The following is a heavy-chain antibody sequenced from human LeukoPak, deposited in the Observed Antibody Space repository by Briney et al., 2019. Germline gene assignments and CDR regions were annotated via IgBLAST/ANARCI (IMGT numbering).Heavy chain of an antibody. Sequence: SQTLSLTCTVSGGSISSGSYYWSWIRQPAGTGLEWIGRIYTSGSTNYNPSLKSRVTISVDTSKNQFSLKLSSVTAADTAVYYCARYGPPRLRGVRGAFDIWGQGTMVTVSS. CDR1: GGSISSGSYY. V-gene: IGHV4-61*02. CDR3: ARYGPPRLRGVRGAFDI. J-gene: IGHJ3*02. CDR2: IYTSGST. D-gene: IGHD4-17*01.